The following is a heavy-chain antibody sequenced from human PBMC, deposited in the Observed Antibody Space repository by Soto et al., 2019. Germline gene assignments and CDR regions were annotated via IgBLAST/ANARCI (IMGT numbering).Heavy chain of an antibody. V-gene: IGHV1-18*01. CDR1: GYTFTSYG. D-gene: IGHD2-2*01. Sequence: QVQLVQSGAEVKKPGASVKVSCQASGYTFTSYGISWVRQAPGQGLERMGWISAYNGNTNYAQMLQGRVTMTTDTSTSTAYMELGSLSADHTMMYYCARNVVVVPVAIGFIFDYWSQGTLVTVSS. CDR2: ISAYNGNT. CDR3: ARNVVVVPVAIGFIFDY. J-gene: IGHJ4*02.